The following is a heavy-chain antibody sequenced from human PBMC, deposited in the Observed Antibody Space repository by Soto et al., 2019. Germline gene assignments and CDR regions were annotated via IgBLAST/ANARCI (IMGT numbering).Heavy chain of an antibody. D-gene: IGHD3-22*01. V-gene: IGHV4-4*02. J-gene: IGHJ4*02. Sequence: QVQLQESGPGLVKPSGTLSLTCAVSGGSISSSNWWTWVRQPPGKGLEWVGEIYHSGSTNYNPSRKSRATISKDNSKNQFSLKLRSVTAADTAVYYCATRATYSYDSSGFYWGQGTLVTVSS. CDR3: ATRATYSYDSSGFY. CDR1: GGSISSSNW. CDR2: IYHSGST.